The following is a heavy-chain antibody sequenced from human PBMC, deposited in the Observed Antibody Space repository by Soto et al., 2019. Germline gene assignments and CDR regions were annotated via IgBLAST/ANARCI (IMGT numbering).Heavy chain of an antibody. Sequence: SVSNAWMNWVRQAPGKGLEWVGRIKSKTDGGTTDYAAPVKGRFTISRDDSKNTLYLQMNSLKTEDTAVYYCTTEAVWHHRHYYDISGYYAPYFDYWGHGTLFTVSS. J-gene: IGHJ4*01. D-gene: IGHD3-22*01. CDR3: TTEAVWHHRHYYDISGYYAPYFDY. CDR1: SVSNAW. V-gene: IGHV3-15*07. CDR2: IKSKTDGGTT.